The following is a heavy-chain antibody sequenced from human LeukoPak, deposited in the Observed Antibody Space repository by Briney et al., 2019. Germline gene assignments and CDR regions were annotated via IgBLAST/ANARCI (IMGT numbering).Heavy chain of an antibody. CDR3: ARGRSNYYGMDV. Sequence: LETLPLTCSVSDGSINSYYWNWIRRPPGKGLEWIGYIYYNGNTNYSPSLKSRVTMSVDTSKNLFSLKVSSVTAADTAVYYCARGRSNYYGMDVWGQGTTVTVSS. J-gene: IGHJ6*02. V-gene: IGHV4-59*01. CDR1: DGSINSYY. D-gene: IGHD1-26*01. CDR2: IYYNGNT.